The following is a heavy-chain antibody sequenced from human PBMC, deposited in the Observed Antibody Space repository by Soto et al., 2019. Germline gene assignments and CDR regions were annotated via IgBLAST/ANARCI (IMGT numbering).Heavy chain of an antibody. CDR2: VTSSPSSM. D-gene: IGHD3-22*01. Sequence: GGSLRLSCAASGFTFSGFSMNWVRQAPGKGLEWVSSVTSSPSSMFYADSVKGRFTISRDDAKDSLFLQMNSLRADDTAVYYCAREADFASSGYVLDYWGLGTLVTVSS. CDR3: AREADFASSGYVLDY. CDR1: GFTFSGFS. V-gene: IGHV3-21*01. J-gene: IGHJ4*02.